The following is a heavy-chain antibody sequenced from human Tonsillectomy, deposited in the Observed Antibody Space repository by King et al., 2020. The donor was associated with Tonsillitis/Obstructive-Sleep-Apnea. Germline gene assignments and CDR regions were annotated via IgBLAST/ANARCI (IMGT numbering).Heavy chain of an antibody. CDR1: GFSLSTSGVG. Sequence: TLQESGPTLVKPTQTLTLTCTFSGFSLSTSGVGVGWIRQPPGKALEWLALISWDDDKRYSPSLKSRLTITKDTSKNQVALTMTNMDPVDTATYYCAHRASDYYGSGRQAWFDPWGQGTLVTVSS. V-gene: IGHV2-5*02. CDR3: AHRASDYYGSGRQAWFDP. CDR2: ISWDDDK. D-gene: IGHD3-10*01. J-gene: IGHJ5*02.